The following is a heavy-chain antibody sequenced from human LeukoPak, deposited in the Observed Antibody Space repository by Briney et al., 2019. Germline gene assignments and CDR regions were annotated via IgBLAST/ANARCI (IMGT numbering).Heavy chain of an antibody. CDR2: INPNSGGT. CDR1: GYTFTGYD. V-gene: IGHV1-2*02. CDR3: ARGSSYGDYGRYGMDV. J-gene: IGHJ6*02. D-gene: IGHD4-17*01. Sequence: ASVKVSCKASGYTFTGYDMHWVRQAPGQGLEWMGWINPNSGGTNYAQKFQGRVTMARDTSISTAYMELSRLRSDDSAVYYCARGSSYGDYGRYGMDVWGQGTTVTVS.